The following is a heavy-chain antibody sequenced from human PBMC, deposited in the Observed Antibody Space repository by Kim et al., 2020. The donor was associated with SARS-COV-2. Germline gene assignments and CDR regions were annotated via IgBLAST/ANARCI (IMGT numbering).Heavy chain of an antibody. D-gene: IGHD2-2*01. J-gene: IGHJ5*02. CDR3: ARSGEDIVVVPAATYNWFDP. V-gene: IGHV1-69*13. Sequence: SVKVSCKASGGTFSSYAISWVRQAPGQGLEWMGGIIPIFGTANYAQKFQGRVTITADESTSTAYMELSSLRSEDTAVYYCARSGEDIVVVPAATYNWFDPWGQGTLVTVSS. CDR1: GGTFSSYA. CDR2: IIPIFGTA.